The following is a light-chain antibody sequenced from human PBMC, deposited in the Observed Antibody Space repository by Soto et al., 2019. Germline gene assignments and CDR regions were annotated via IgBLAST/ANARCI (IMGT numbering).Light chain of an antibody. CDR2: GAS. V-gene: IGKV3-20*01. CDR3: QQYGSSLI. CDR1: QSVSSNF. Sequence: EVVLTQSPGTLSLSPGERGTLSCRASQSVSSNFLAWYQQKPGQTPRLLIYGASNRATGIPDRFTGSGSGTDFTLTISRLEPEDFAVYYCQQYGSSLIFGGGTKVEIK. J-gene: IGKJ4*01.